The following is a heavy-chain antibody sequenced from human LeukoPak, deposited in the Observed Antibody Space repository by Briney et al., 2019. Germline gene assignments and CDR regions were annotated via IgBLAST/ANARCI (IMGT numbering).Heavy chain of an antibody. Sequence: APVKVSCKASGYTFTSYYMHWVRQAPGQGLEWMGIINPSGGSTSYAQKLQGRVTMTTDTSTSTAYMELRSLRSDDTAVYYCARSTMVRGGNWFDPWGQGTLVTVSS. CDR2: INPSGGST. J-gene: IGHJ5*02. CDR3: ARSTMVRGGNWFDP. CDR1: GYTFTSYY. D-gene: IGHD3-10*01. V-gene: IGHV1-46*01.